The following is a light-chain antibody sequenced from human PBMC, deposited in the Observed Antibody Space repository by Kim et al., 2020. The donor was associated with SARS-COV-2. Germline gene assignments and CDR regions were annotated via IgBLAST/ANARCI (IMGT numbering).Light chain of an antibody. Sequence: SPGEGPTLSCRASPGFRTNLAWYQPRPGQAPRLLIEYASTRATGVPDMFRGSGSETEFTLTISSLQSEDFAFYYCQQYSNLPPYTFGQGTKVDIK. CDR2: YAS. CDR3: QQYSNLPPYT. J-gene: IGKJ2*01. CDR1: PGFRTN. V-gene: IGKV3-15*01.